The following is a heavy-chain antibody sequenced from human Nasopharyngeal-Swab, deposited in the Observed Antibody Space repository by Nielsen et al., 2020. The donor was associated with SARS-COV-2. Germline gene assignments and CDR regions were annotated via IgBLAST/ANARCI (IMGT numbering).Heavy chain of an antibody. CDR1: GGSVSSGSYY. V-gene: IGHV4-61*01. D-gene: IGHD1-26*01. CDR3: AGKSGSYYYYYGMDV. J-gene: IGHJ6*02. CDR2: IYYSGST. Sequence: GSLRLSCTVSGGSVSSGSYYWSWIRQPPGKGLEWIGYIYYSGSTNYNPSLKSRVTISVDTSKNQFSLKVSSVTAADTAVYYCAGKSGSYYYYYGMDVWGQGTTVTVSS.